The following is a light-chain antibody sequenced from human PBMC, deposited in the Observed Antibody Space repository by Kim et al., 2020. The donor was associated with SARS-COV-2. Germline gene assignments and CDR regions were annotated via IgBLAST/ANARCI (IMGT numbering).Light chain of an antibody. J-gene: IGKJ4*01. Sequence: ASVEGIVTITCRASQGISSYLAGYQQKPGLAPKVLIFSASALQSGFPARFSGGGSGTDFTLTISSLQPEDFATYYCQQLSSYPLTFGGGTKVDIK. CDR3: QQLSSYPLT. CDR1: QGISSY. V-gene: IGKV1-9*01. CDR2: SAS.